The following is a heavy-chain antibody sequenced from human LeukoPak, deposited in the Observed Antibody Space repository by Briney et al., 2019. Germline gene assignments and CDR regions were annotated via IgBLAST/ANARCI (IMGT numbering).Heavy chain of an antibody. V-gene: IGHV4-4*07. CDR1: GGSMNHYY. CDR3: ARGVYYYYHMDV. Sequence: SETLSLTCRVSGGSMNHYYWSWIRQPAGRGLQWIGRMFTNGASNYNPSLKSRVTMAVDTSKNQVSLTLNSATAADTAVYYCARGVYYYYHMDVWGKGTTVTVSS. J-gene: IGHJ6*03. CDR2: MFTNGAS.